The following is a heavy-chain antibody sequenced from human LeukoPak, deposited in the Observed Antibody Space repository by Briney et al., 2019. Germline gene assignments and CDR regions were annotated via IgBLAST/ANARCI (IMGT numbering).Heavy chain of an antibody. CDR2: ISWNSGSI. Sequence: GGSLRLSCAASGFTFDDYAMHWVRQAPGKGLEWVSGISWNSGSIGYADSVKGRFTISRDNAKNSLYLQMNSLRAEDTALYYCAKDIIYDSSGYYSRAFDIWGQGTMVTVSS. CDR3: AKDIIYDSSGYYSRAFDI. V-gene: IGHV3-9*01. J-gene: IGHJ3*02. D-gene: IGHD3-22*01. CDR1: GFTFDDYA.